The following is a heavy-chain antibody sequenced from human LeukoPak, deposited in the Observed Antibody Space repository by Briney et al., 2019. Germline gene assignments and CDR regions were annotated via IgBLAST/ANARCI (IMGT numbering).Heavy chain of an antibody. V-gene: IGHV3-30-3*01. CDR1: GFTFSSYA. Sequence: GGSLRLSCAASGFTFSSYAMHWVRQAPGKGLEWVAVISYDGSNKYYADSVKGRFTISRDNSKNTLYLQMNSLRAEDTAVYYCARARTDYFDYWGQGTLVTVSS. J-gene: IGHJ4*02. D-gene: IGHD4-17*01. CDR2: ISYDGSNK. CDR3: ARARTDYFDY.